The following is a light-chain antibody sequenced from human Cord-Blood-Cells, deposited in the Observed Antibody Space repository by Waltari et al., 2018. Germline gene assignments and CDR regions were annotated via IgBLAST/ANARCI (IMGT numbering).Light chain of an antibody. CDR3: QQYNSYST. CDR2: DAS. J-gene: IGKJ1*01. Sequence: DTQMTPSPSTLSASVGERVTITCRASQSISSWLAWYQQKPGKAPKLLIYDASSLESGVPSRFSCSGSGTEFTLTISSLQPDDFATYYCQQYNSYSTFGQGTKVEIK. V-gene: IGKV1-5*01. CDR1: QSISSW.